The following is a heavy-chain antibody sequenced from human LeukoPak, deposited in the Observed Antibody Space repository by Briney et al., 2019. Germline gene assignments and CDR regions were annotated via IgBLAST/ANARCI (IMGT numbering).Heavy chain of an antibody. D-gene: IGHD2-15*01. CDR1: GDSINNYY. J-gene: IGHJ3*02. V-gene: IGHV4-4*07. CDR2: IYKSGCI. Sequence: SETLSLTCTVSGDSINNYYWSWIRQPAGKGLEWIGRIYKSGCIDYNPSLRSRVTMSLDMSKNQFSLKLTSVTAADTAVYYCARDCSGATCYSGAFDIWGQGTMVTVSS. CDR3: ARDCSGATCYSGAFDI.